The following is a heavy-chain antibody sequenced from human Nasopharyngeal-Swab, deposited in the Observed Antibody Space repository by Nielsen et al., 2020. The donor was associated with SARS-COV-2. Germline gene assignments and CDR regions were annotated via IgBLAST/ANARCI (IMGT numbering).Heavy chain of an antibody. CDR1: GFTFSIYA. CDR3: ARRYCSGGSCYFDY. D-gene: IGHD2-15*01. V-gene: IGHV3-64*04. J-gene: IGHJ4*02. CDR2: INDYENRL. Sequence: GESLKISCSASGFTFSIYAMHWVRQAPGKGLEYVSTINDYENRLYYADSVKGRFAISRDNSKNTLYLQMNSLRAEDTAVYYCARRYCSGGSCYFDYWGQGTLVTVSS.